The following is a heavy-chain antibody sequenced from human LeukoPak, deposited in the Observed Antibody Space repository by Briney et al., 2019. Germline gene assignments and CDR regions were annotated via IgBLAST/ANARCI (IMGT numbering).Heavy chain of an antibody. V-gene: IGHV4-39*07. Sequence: SETLSLTCTVSGGSISSSSYYWGWIRQPPGKGLEWIGSIYYSGSTYYNPSLKSRVTISVDTSRNQFSLKLSSVTAADTAVYYCARDRAFDIWGQGTMVTVSS. J-gene: IGHJ3*02. CDR3: ARDRAFDI. CDR1: GGSISSSSYY. CDR2: IYYSGST.